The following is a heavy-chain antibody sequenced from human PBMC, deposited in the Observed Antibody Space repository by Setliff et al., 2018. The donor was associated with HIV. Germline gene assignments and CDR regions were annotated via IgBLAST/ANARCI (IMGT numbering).Heavy chain of an antibody. D-gene: IGHD3-16*01. V-gene: IGHV4-61*09. CDR1: GDSISSGSYF. J-gene: IGHJ4*02. CDR3: AKDVMQGGWGSLSYFDS. Sequence: TLSLTCTVSGDSISSGSYFWIWIRQPAGKGLEWIGHISTTGSTNYNPSLASRLTISVDTSKNQISLKLSSVTAADTAVYFCAKDVMQGGWGSLSYFDSWGQGTLVTVSS. CDR2: ISTTGST.